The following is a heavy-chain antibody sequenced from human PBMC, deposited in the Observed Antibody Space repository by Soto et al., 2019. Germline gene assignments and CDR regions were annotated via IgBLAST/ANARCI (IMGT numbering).Heavy chain of an antibody. Sequence: PSETLSLTCTVSGDSISSSDYYWSWIRQPPGKGLEWIGYIYYNGNTNYNPSLKSRVTISVDTSKNQFSLKLTSVTAADTAVYYCARDKITGLFDYWGQGTLVTVSS. CDR1: GDSISSSDYY. D-gene: IGHD2-8*02. V-gene: IGHV4-61*08. CDR3: ARDKITGLFDY. J-gene: IGHJ4*02. CDR2: IYYNGNT.